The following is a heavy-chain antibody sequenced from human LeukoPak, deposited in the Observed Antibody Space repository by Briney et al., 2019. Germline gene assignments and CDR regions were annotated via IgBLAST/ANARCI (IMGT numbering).Heavy chain of an antibody. CDR3: ASRPRCSSTSCYVLDY. D-gene: IGHD2-2*01. V-gene: IGHV3-48*01. CDR1: GFTFSSYS. Sequence: PGGSLRLSCAASGFTFSSYSMNWVRQAPGKGLEWVSYISSSSSTIYYADSVKGRFTISRDNAKNSLYLQMNSLRAEDTAVYYCASRPRCSSTSCYVLDYWGQGTLVTVSS. J-gene: IGHJ4*02. CDR2: ISSSSSTI.